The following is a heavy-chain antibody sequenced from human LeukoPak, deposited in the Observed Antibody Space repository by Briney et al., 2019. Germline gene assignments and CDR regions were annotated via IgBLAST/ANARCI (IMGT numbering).Heavy chain of an antibody. V-gene: IGHV3-15*01. J-gene: IGHJ3*02. Sequence: PGESLRLSCAASGFTFSVTWMSWVRQAPGRGLEWVGRFKSKAAGGTTDYAAPVAGRFTSSRDDSKNMLYLQMNSLKTEDTAVYYCTRGAPQADVFDIWGQGTMVTVSS. CDR3: TRGAPQADVFDI. CDR2: FKSKAAGGTT. D-gene: IGHD1-26*01. CDR1: GFTFSVTW.